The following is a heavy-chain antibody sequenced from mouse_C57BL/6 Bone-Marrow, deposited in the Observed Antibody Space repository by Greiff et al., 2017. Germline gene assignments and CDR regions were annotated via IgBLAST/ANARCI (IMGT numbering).Heavy chain of an antibody. D-gene: IGHD2-4*01. Sequence: VKLMESGAELVRPGTSVKVSCKASGYAFTNYLIEWVKQRPGQGLEWIGVINPGSGGTNYNEKFKGKATLTADKSSSTAYMQLSSLTSEDSAVYFCARSYYDYGWFAYWGQGTLVTVSA. V-gene: IGHV1-54*01. J-gene: IGHJ3*01. CDR1: GYAFTNYL. CDR2: INPGSGGT. CDR3: ARSYYDYGWFAY.